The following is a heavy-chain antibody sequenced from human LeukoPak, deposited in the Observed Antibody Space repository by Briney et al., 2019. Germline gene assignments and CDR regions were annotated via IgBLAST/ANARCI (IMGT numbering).Heavy chain of an antibody. J-gene: IGHJ3*01. CDR3: ARQRGYRMTKDGFDV. Sequence: GESLKISCQASGYRFSDYWIGWVRHLPGKGLEWMPIIYPDDSETRYSPSLQGQVTISADKSINTAYLQWSSLKASDTGMYYCARQRGYRMTKDGFDVWGQGTMVTVSS. V-gene: IGHV5-51*01. CDR2: IYPDDSET. CDR1: GYRFSDYW. D-gene: IGHD2-2*03.